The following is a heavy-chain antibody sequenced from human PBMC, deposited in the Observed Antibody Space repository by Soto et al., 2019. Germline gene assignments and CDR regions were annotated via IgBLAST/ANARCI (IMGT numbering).Heavy chain of an antibody. Sequence: EVQLVESGGALVQPGGSLRLSCAGSGFTFSNAWMNWVRQPPGKGLEWVSRIRSKADGGTTDYAAPVKGRFTFSRDDSINTLFLQMNSLKTEDTAVYYCTTSISGLVTGHWGQGTQVTVSS. V-gene: IGHV3-15*07. CDR2: IRSKADGGTT. D-gene: IGHD3-3*01. CDR1: GFTFSNAW. J-gene: IGHJ4*02. CDR3: TTSISGLVTGH.